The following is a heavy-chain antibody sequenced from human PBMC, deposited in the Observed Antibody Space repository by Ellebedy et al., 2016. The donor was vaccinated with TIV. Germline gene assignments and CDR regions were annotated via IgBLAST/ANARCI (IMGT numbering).Heavy chain of an antibody. J-gene: IGHJ6*02. Sequence: ASVKVSCKASGFTFTSSAMQWVRQARGQRLEWIGWIVVGSGNTNYAQKFQERVTITRDMSTSTAYMELSSLRSEDTAVYYCARTLMTVRLRHYYYYYGMDVWGQGTTVTVSS. D-gene: IGHD5-12*01. V-gene: IGHV1-58*02. CDR1: GFTFTSSA. CDR3: ARTLMTVRLRHYYYYYGMDV. CDR2: IVVGSGNT.